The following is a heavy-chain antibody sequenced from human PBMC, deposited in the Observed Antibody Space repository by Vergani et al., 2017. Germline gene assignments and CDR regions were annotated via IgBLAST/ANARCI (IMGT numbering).Heavy chain of an antibody. V-gene: IGHV3-74*01. D-gene: IGHD6-19*01. J-gene: IGHJ6*02. Sequence: EVQLVESGGGLVQPGGSLRLSCAASGFTFSSYWMHWVRQAPGKGLVWVSRINSDGSSTSYADSVKGRFTISRDNAKNTLYLQMNSLRAEDTAVYYCARGLIGSSGKNYYYYGMDVWGQGTTVTVSS. CDR3: ARGLIGSSGKNYYYYGMDV. CDR2: INSDGSST. CDR1: GFTFSSYW.